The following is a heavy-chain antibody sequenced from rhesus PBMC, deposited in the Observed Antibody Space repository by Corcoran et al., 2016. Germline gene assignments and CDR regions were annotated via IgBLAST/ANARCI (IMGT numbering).Heavy chain of an antibody. CDR1: GGSVSSSHW. V-gene: IGHV4-65*01. Sequence: QVQLQESGPGLVKPSETLSLTCAVSGGSVSSSHWWSWIRQPPGKGLEWIGYISGSSGSTYYNTSLKSRVTISTDTSKNQFSLKLSSVTAADTAVYYCARHANSGSYYSFDYWGQGVLVTVSS. D-gene: IGHD3-16*01. CDR3: ARHANSGSYYSFDY. J-gene: IGHJ4*01. CDR2: ISGSSGST.